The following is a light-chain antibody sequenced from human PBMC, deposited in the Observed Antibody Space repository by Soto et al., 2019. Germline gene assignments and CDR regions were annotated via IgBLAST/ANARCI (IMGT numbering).Light chain of an antibody. CDR3: SSYTTINTVVL. V-gene: IGLV2-14*03. Sequence: QSALTQPASVSGSPGQSITISCTGTTSDIGAYNYVSWYQHHPGKAPKLLIYDVTDRPSGVSDRFSGSKSGNTASLTISGLHAEDEADYFCSSYTTINTVVLFGGGTQLTVL. J-gene: IGLJ2*01. CDR1: TSDIGAYNY. CDR2: DVT.